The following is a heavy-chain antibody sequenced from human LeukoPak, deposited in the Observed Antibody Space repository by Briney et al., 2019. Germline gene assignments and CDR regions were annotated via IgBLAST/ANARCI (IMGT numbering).Heavy chain of an antibody. D-gene: IGHD3-3*01. CDR2: INHSGSA. V-gene: IGHV4-34*01. CDR1: GVSFSGYY. CDR3: ARAQVWSGYYYYYGMDV. J-gene: IGHJ6*02. Sequence: PSETLSLTCAVYGVSFSGYYWSWIRRPPGKGLEWIGEINHSGSANYNPSLKSRVTISVDTSKNQFSLKLSSVTAADTAVYYCARAQVWSGYYYYYGMDVWGQGTTVTVSS.